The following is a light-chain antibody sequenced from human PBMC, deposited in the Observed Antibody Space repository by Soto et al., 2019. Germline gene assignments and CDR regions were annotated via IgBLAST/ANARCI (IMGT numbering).Light chain of an antibody. Sequence: DIQMTQSPSSLSASVGDRVTITCQASQDISNYLNWYQQKPGKAPKLLIYDASNLETGVPSRFSGSGSGTDFTFTISSLQSEDIATYYCQQYDNLLTFGRGTKVEIK. CDR2: DAS. J-gene: IGKJ4*01. V-gene: IGKV1-33*01. CDR1: QDISNY. CDR3: QQYDNLLT.